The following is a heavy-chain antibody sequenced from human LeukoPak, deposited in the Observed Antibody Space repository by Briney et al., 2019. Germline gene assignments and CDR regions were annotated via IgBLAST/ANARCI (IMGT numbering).Heavy chain of an antibody. Sequence: PGGSLRLSCAASGFSFKNYAMSWVRQAPARGPEWVSSLRGDGEKFYADSVKDRFTLSRDDSRNTVYLQLNNLTVEETAIYYWAKASWVSNAEAVWWGQGTQATVSS. CDR1: GFSFKNYA. CDR2: LRGDGEK. D-gene: IGHD1-1*01. V-gene: IGHV3-23*01. CDR3: AKASWVSNAEAVW. J-gene: IGHJ4*02.